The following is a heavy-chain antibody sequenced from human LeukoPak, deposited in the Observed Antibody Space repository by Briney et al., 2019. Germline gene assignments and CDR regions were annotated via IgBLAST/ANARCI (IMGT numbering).Heavy chain of an antibody. CDR2: IYSGGST. V-gene: IGHV3-53*01. D-gene: IGHD2-2*01. CDR1: GFTVSSNY. CDR3: ANHPLGVVVPAAIDY. J-gene: IGHJ4*02. Sequence: GGSLRLSCAASGFTVSSNYMSWVRQAPGKGLEWVSVIYSGGSTYYADSVKGRFTISRDNPKNTLYLQMNSLRAEDTAVYYCANHPLGVVVPAAIDYWGQGTLVTVSS.